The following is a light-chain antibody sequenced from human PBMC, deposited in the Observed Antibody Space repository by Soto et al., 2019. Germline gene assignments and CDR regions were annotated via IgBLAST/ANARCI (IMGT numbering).Light chain of an antibody. CDR3: QNYNSFSRK. CDR2: KAA. Sequence: DIQMTQFPSTLSASVLYIVAITCRASDNIAPWVAWYQQKPGKAPKLLIYKAANLADEVPSRFAGSGSGTDFTLTITRLQPDDFATYYCQNYNSFSRKFGQGTKVDIK. CDR1: DNIAPW. V-gene: IGKV1-5*03. J-gene: IGKJ1*01.